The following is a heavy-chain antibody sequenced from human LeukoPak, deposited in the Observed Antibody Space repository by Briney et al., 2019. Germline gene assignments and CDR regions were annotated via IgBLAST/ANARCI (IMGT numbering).Heavy chain of an antibody. CDR1: GFTFNNYW. D-gene: IGHD4-11*01. CDR3: ARGKNSAS. CDR2: IKEDGVEK. V-gene: IGHV3-7*01. Sequence: GGSLRLSCAASGFTFNNYWMTWVRQAPGKGLEWVANIKEDGVEKYYVDSVKGRFTISRDNAKNSLYLQMNSLRDEDTAVYYCARGKNSASWGQGTLAIVSS. J-gene: IGHJ5*02.